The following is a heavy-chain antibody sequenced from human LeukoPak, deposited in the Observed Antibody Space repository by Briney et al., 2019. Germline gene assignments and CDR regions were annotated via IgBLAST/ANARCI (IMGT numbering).Heavy chain of an antibody. CDR2: IIPILGIA. CDR3: ARVLQLGRYYYYYGMDV. D-gene: IGHD6-13*01. CDR1: GGTFSSYA. Sequence: GASVKVSCKASGGTFSSYAISWVRQAPRQGLEWMGRIIPILGIANYAQKFQGRVTITADKSTSTAYMELSSLRSEDTAVYYCARVLQLGRYYYYYGMDVWGQGTTVTVSS. J-gene: IGHJ6*02. V-gene: IGHV1-69*04.